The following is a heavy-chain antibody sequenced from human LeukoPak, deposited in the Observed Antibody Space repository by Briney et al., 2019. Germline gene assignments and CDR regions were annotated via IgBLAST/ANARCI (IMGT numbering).Heavy chain of an antibody. CDR1: GGSISSYY. V-gene: IGHV4-59*12. CDR3: ARDRVSGWLQPYFDY. J-gene: IGHJ4*02. D-gene: IGHD5-24*01. CDR2: IYYSGST. Sequence: SETLSLTCTVSGGSISSYYWSWIRQPPGKGLEWIGYIYYSGSTNYNPSLKSRVTISVDTSKNQFSLKLSSVTAADTAVYYCARDRVSGWLQPYFDYWGQGTLVTVSS.